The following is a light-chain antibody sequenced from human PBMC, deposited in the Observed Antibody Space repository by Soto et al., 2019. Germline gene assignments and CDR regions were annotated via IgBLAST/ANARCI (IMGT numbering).Light chain of an antibody. CDR2: EVD. J-gene: IGLJ3*02. V-gene: IGLV2-14*01. CDR3: SSYSTTITWV. CDR1: NNDIGAYDY. Sequence: QSVLSQPASVSGSPGPLITISCTGSNNDIGAYDYVSWYEQHPLQAPKLLIYEVDNRPSGISDRFSGSKSGRTASLTISGLQSEDEGEYFCSSYSTTITWVVGGATKVTVL.